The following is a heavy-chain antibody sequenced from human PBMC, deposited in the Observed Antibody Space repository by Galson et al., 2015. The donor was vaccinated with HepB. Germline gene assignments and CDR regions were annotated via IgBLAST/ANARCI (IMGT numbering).Heavy chain of an antibody. Sequence: FLRLSCASSGFTFGGYNLNWVRQAPGKGREWHTFCSATGSTIFYADSVKGRFTVSRDNAKNSIYLRMSNLRVEDTALYYCVREGAAIFGVGSWFDPWDQGTLVTV. CDR3: VREGAAIFGVGSWFDP. CDR2: CSATGSTI. V-gene: IGHV3-48*01. J-gene: IGHJ5*02. D-gene: IGHD3-3*01. CDR1: GFTFGGYN.